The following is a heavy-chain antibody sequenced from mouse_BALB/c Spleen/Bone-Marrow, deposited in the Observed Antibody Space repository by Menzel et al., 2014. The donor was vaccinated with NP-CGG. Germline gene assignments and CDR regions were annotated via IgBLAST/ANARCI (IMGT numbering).Heavy chain of an antibody. D-gene: IGHD1-1*01. J-gene: IGHJ3*01. CDR2: IHYSGST. CDR1: GYSITSGYS. V-gene: IGHV3-1*02. CDR3: ATDYYGWFAY. Sequence: EVQGVESGPGLVKPSQSLLLTCTVTGYSITSGYSWHWIRQFPGNKLEWLGYIHYSGSTNYNPSLKSRISITRDTSKNQFFLQLNSVPTEDTATYYCATDYYGWFAYWGQGTLVTVSA.